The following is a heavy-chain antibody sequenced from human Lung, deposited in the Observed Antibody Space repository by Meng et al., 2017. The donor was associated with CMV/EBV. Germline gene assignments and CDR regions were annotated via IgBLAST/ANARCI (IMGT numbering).Heavy chain of an antibody. V-gene: IGHV4-30-4*08. CDR2: IYYSGRT. Sequence: VQLGASCPDLVTPTQTLALPCTVSVGSINIGDYSWRWIRQPPGKGLEWIGYIYYSGRTYYNPSLKSRVTISVDTSKNQFSLKLSSVTAADTAVYYCARALDTAMVTFDYWGQGTLVTVSS. D-gene: IGHD5-18*01. J-gene: IGHJ4*02. CDR1: VGSINIGDYS. CDR3: ARALDTAMVTFDY.